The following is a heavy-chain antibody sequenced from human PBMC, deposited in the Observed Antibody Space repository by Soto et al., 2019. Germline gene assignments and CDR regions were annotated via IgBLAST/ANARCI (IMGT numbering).Heavy chain of an antibody. Sequence: GGAHRPSSTASGLTCIDYYMSWIRQAPGKGLEWVSYISSSGSTIYYADSVKGRFTISRDNAKNSLYLQMNSLRAEDTAVYYCARDSSSSAQDFDYWGQGTLVTVSS. CDR2: ISSSGSTI. CDR1: GLTCIDYY. J-gene: IGHJ4*02. D-gene: IGHD6-6*01. V-gene: IGHV3-11*01. CDR3: ARDSSSSAQDFDY.